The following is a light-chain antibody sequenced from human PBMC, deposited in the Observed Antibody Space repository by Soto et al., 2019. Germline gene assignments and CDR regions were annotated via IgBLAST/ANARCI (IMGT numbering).Light chain of an antibody. CDR2: VAS. CDR1: RTIDTY. V-gene: IGKV1-39*01. J-gene: IGKJ1*01. CDR3: QQYGRSAPT. Sequence: QLIQKPSSLAASGGGRDTGACRASRTIDTYLNWYQQKPGKAPNLLIYVASGLQSGVPSRFSGSGSGTDFTLTMRRLEPEDYAVSYCQQYGRSAPTLAQGTKVDIK.